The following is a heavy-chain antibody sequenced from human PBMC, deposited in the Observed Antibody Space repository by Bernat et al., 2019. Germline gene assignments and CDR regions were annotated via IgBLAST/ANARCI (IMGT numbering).Heavy chain of an antibody. Sequence: EVQLVESGGGLVQPGGSLRLSCAASGFTVSSNYMSWVRQAPGKGLEWVPVIYSGGSTYYADSVKGRFTISRDNSKNTLYLQMNSLRAEDTAVYYCAREREYELDAFDIWGQGTMVTVSS. CDR2: IYSGGST. CDR1: GFTVSSNY. CDR3: AREREYELDAFDI. V-gene: IGHV3-66*01. D-gene: IGHD3-10*01. J-gene: IGHJ3*02.